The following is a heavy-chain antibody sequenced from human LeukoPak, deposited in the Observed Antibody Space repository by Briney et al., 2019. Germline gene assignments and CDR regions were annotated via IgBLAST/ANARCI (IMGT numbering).Heavy chain of an antibody. CDR1: GGSISSYY. Sequence: SETLSLTCTVSGGSISSYYWGWIRQPPGKGLEWIGSIYHSGSTYYNPSLKSRVTISVDTSKNQFSLKLNSVTAADTAVYYCARESYYDSSGYSHDAFDIWGQGTMVTVSS. V-gene: IGHV4-39*07. D-gene: IGHD3-22*01. J-gene: IGHJ3*02. CDR3: ARESYYDSSGYSHDAFDI. CDR2: IYHSGST.